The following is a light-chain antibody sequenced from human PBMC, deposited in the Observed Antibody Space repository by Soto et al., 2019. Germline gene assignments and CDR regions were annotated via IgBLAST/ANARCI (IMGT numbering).Light chain of an antibody. V-gene: IGKV1-5*01. CDR1: QSISDW. CDR3: QQYNSYS. CDR2: HAS. Sequence: DIQMTQSPSTLPASVGDRVTITCRASQSISDWLAWYQQKPGTAPKVLINHASSLQSRVPSRFSGSGSGTEFTLPISSLPPDEFATYYCQQYNSYSFGQGTKVEIK. J-gene: IGKJ1*01.